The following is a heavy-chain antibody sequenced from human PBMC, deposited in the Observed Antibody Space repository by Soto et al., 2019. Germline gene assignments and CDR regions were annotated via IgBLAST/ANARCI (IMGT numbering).Heavy chain of an antibody. J-gene: IGHJ4*01. CDR2: IATTGETT. Sequence: EVQLLESGGGLVQPGGSLRLSCAASGFTFNTYDMSWVRQAPGTGLEWVSSIATTGETTFYADSVRGRFTISRDNSKNTLFLQKNTLRADDSAIYYCVSHWGGWGHGTLVTVSS. CDR1: GFTFNTYD. CDR3: VSHWGG. V-gene: IGHV3-23*01. D-gene: IGHD2-21*01.